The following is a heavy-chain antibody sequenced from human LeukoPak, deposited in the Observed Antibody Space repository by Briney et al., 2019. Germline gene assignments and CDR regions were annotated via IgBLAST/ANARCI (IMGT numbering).Heavy chain of an antibody. CDR1: GFTLSSCP. CDR2: ISGSGDSA. D-gene: IGHD2-2*02. J-gene: IGHJ4*02. V-gene: IGHV3-23*01. CDR3: VKHQGFVGYFTTWYTAFDY. Sequence: PGGSLRLSCVASGFTLSSCPMTWVRQAPGKGLEWVSSISGSGDSAHYADSLKGRFTISRDNSKNTLFLQMSSLRAEDTAIYYCVKHQGFVGYFTTWYTAFDYWGQGTPVTVSS.